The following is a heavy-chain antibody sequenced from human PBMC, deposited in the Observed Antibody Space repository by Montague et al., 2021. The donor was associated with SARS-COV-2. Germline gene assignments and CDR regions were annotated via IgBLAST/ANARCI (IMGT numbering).Heavy chain of an antibody. J-gene: IGHJ4*02. D-gene: IGHD4-23*01. V-gene: IGHV4-59*02. CDR3: AKASRGYGGDFDT. CDR1: GDSVNRNY. Sequence: SETLSLTCSVSGDSVNRNYWSWVRQPPGKGLEWLGYIFYGGSTYNPSLNSRVTVSLDTSKNHFSLNLISVTAADTAVYYCAKASRGYGGDFDTWGQGTLVIVSS. CDR2: IFYGGST.